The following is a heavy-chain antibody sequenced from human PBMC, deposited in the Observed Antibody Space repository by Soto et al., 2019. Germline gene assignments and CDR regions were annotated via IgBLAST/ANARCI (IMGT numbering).Heavy chain of an antibody. CDR3: ARGPKDYDFWSGYYTGGGWVYYYGMDV. J-gene: IGHJ6*02. D-gene: IGHD3-3*01. Sequence: SVKVSCKASGGTFSSYAISWVRQAPGQGLEWMGGMIPIFGTANYAQKFQGRVTITADESTSTAYMELSSLRSEATAVYYCARGPKDYDFWSGYYTGGGWVYYYGMDVWGQGTTVTVSS. CDR1: GGTFSSYA. CDR2: MIPIFGTA. V-gene: IGHV1-69*13.